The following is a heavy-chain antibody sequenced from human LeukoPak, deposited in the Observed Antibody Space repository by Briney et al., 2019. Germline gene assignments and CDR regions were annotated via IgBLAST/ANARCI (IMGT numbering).Heavy chain of an antibody. D-gene: IGHD6-25*01. CDR2: ISYDGRNK. V-gene: IGHV3-30*18. J-gene: IGHJ4*02. CDR1: GFTFSRYG. Sequence: TGGSLRLSCAASGFTFSRYGMHWVRQAPDKGLEWVAVISYDGRNKYYADSVKDRFTISRDNSKNTLYLQMNSLKPEDTAVYYCAKDSGSGWTLNPFDYWGLGTLVTVSS. CDR3: AKDSGSGWTLNPFDY.